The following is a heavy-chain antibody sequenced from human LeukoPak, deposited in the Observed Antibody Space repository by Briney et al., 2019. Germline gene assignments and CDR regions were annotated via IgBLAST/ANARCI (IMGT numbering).Heavy chain of an antibody. J-gene: IGHJ4*02. D-gene: IGHD6-19*01. Sequence: GGSLRLSCAASGFTFSSYSMNWVRQAPGKGLEWVSSISSSSSYIYYADSVKGRFTISRDNSKNTLYLQMNSLRAEDTAVYYCASTVAEEYYFDYWGQGTLVTVSS. CDR2: ISSSSSYI. V-gene: IGHV3-21*01. CDR1: GFTFSSYS. CDR3: ASTVAEEYYFDY.